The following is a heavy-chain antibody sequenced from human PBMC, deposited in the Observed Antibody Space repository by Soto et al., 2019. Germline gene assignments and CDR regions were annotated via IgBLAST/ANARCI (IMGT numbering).Heavy chain of an antibody. CDR3: ARLPGYCSGGSFTIYFHX. D-gene: IGHD2-15*01. J-gene: IGHJ4*02. CDR1: GYSFTSYG. Sequence: PGESLKISCEGSGYSFTSYGIGWVRQMPGKGLECMGVIYPGDSDTRYSPPFQGQVTISAYKSIITSYLQWSSLKASDTAMYYCARLPGYCSGGSFTIYFHXWGQGTLVTVSX. CDR2: IYPGDSDT. V-gene: IGHV5-51*01.